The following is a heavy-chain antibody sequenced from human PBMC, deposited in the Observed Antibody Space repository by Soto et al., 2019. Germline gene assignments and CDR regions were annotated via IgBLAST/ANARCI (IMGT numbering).Heavy chain of an antibody. Sequence: HVQLQESGPGLVKPSEPLSLTCSVSAGSLSRYYWGWVRQSPGEGLQWIAHISYTVDASYNPSLKRRVTISLDTSKNQIALRLVSVTAADTAVYYCVGSLMSRAMESFDYWGQGTLVTVTS. J-gene: IGHJ4*02. CDR1: AGSLSRYY. V-gene: IGHV4-59*01. CDR2: ISYTVDA. D-gene: IGHD5-18*01. CDR3: VGSLMSRAMESFDY.